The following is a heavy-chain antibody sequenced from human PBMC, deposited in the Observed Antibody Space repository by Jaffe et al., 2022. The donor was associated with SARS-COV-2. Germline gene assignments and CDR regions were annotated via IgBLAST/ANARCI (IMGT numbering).Heavy chain of an antibody. D-gene: IGHD1-20*01. CDR3: SRGIIGDY. Sequence: QVQLVQSGAEVKKPGASVKVSCKASGYTLTDFVMHWVRQAPGQRLEWMGWIDADKGNTKYSQRFQGRVTITRDTSAGTAYMELSSLTSEDTAVYYCSRGIIGDYWGLGTLVTVSS. J-gene: IGHJ4*02. CDR2: IDADKGNT. CDR1: GYTLTDFV. V-gene: IGHV1-3*01.